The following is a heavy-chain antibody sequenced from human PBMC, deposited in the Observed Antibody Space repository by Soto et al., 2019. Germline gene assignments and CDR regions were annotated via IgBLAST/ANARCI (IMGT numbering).Heavy chain of an antibody. Sequence: GGSLRLSCAASGFTFSDNYMSWIRQAPGKGLEWVSYISSSGGIIYYADSVKGRFTISRDNAKNSLYLQMNSLRAEDTAVCYCARDLGYYESDGYFDYWGQGALVTVSS. CDR2: ISSSGGII. V-gene: IGHV3-11*01. D-gene: IGHD3-22*01. J-gene: IGHJ4*02. CDR1: GFTFSDNY. CDR3: ARDLGYYESDGYFDY.